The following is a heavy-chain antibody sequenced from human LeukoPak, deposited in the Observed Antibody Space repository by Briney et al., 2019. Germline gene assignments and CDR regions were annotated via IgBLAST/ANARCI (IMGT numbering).Heavy chain of an antibody. J-gene: IGHJ4*02. Sequence: GGSLRLSCAASGFSFSSYAMHWVRQAPGKGLEWVAVISYDGSNKYYADSVKGRFTISRDNSKNTLYLQMNSLRAEDTAVYYCARHGYSSGWYLDYWGQGTLVTVSS. CDR1: GFSFSSYA. V-gene: IGHV3-30-3*01. D-gene: IGHD6-19*01. CDR3: ARHGYSSGWYLDY. CDR2: ISYDGSNK.